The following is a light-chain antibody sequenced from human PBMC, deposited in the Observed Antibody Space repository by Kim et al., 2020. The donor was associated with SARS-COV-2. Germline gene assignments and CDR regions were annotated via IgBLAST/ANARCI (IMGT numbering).Light chain of an antibody. Sequence: EIVLTQSPGTLSLSPGERATLSCRASQSVTHYLAWFQHKPCQTPRLLIYAASSRATGIPARFTGSGSGTDFTLTISRLEPDDFAVYYCPHYGGSALWTFGQGTKVDIK. CDR1: QSVTHY. V-gene: IGKV3-20*01. CDR3: PHYGGSALWT. CDR2: AAS. J-gene: IGKJ1*01.